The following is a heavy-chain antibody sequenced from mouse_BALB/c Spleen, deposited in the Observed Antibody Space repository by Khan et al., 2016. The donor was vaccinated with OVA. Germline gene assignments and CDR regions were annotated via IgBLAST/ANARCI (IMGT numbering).Heavy chain of an antibody. CDR2: ISTYYGDA. Sequence: QVRLQQSGAELVRPGVSVKISCKGSGYTFTDYAMHWVKQSHAKSLEWIGVISTYYGDANYNQKFKGKATMTVDKSSSTDYMELARLTSEDSAIYYCARSHAGFAYWGQGTLVTVS. CDR3: ARSHAGFAY. CDR1: GYTFTDYA. V-gene: IGHV1S137*01. J-gene: IGHJ3*01.